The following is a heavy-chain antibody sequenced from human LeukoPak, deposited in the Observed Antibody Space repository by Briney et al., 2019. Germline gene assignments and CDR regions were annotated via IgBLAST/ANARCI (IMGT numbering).Heavy chain of an antibody. CDR3: ATGAYFDH. CDR1: GFTFSSYG. V-gene: IGHV3-23*01. CDR2: ISGSGGST. J-gene: IGHJ4*02. Sequence: GGSLRLSCAASGFTFSSYGMSWVRQAPGKGLEWVSAISGSGGSTYYADSVKDRFTISRDNSKNTLYLQMNGLRAEDTAIYYCATGAYFDHWGQGALVAVSS.